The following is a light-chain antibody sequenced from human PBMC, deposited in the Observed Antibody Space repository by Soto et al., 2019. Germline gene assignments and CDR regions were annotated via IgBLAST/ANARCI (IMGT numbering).Light chain of an antibody. Sequence: ERVMTQSPATLSVSPGERATLSCRASQSVSSNLAWYQQKPGQAPRLLIFGASTRATGIPARFSGSGSGTEFTLTISSLQSEDFAVYYCQQRSNWPPFFTFGPGTKVDVK. V-gene: IGKV3-15*01. J-gene: IGKJ3*01. CDR3: QQRSNWPPFFT. CDR1: QSVSSN. CDR2: GAS.